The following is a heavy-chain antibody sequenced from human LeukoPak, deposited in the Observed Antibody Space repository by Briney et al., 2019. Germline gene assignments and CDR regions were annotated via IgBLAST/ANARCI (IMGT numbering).Heavy chain of an antibody. Sequence: WCSVTVSCKASGYTFPSYGFSWLRHAPGQGLEGMGWFSTYNGNTNYAQTLQGRITIATETSTTTAYMEVRRLRSDETAMYYCARVAYYYGSGRVAHPRRALDYWGQGTLVTVSS. J-gene: IGHJ4*02. V-gene: IGHV1-18*01. CDR2: FSTYNGNT. D-gene: IGHD3-10*01. CDR1: GYTFPSYG. CDR3: ARVAYYYGSGRVAHPRRALDY.